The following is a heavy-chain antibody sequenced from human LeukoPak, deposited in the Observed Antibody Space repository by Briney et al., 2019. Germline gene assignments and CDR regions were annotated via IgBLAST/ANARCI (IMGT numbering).Heavy chain of an antibody. CDR2: INHSGRT. V-gene: IGHV4-34*01. CDR3: ARDGYKRPFDY. J-gene: IGHJ4*02. Sequence: SETLSLTCAVYGGSFSGHYWSWIRQPPGKGLEWIGEINHSGRTNYNPSLKSRVTISVDTSKNQFSLKLSSVTAADTAVYYCARDGYKRPFDYWGQGTLVTVSS. CDR1: GGSFSGHY. D-gene: IGHD5-24*01.